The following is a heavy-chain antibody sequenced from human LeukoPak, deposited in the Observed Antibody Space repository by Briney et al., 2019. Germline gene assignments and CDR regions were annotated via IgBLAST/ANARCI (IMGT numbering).Heavy chain of an antibody. Sequence: GGSQRLSCAASGFTFSNYWMTWVRQAPGKGLEWVANIKQDESEEYYVDSVKGRFTVSRDNSKNSVYLQMNSLRAEDTAMYYCATPVGGVWSFDYWGQGTLVTVSS. CDR2: IKQDESEE. CDR1: GFTFSNYW. D-gene: IGHD2-15*01. V-gene: IGHV3-7*01. CDR3: ATPVGGVWSFDY. J-gene: IGHJ4*02.